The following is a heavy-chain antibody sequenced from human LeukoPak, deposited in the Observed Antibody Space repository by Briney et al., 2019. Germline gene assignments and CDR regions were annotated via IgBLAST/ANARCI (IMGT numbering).Heavy chain of an antibody. Sequence: PGGSLRLSCAASGFTFSSYSMQWVRQAPGKGLEWVAVISYDGSNKYYADSVKGRFTISRDNSKNTLYLQMNSLRAEDTAVYYCAKTALQLLTDYWGQGTLVTVSP. D-gene: IGHD5-18*01. V-gene: IGHV3-30*18. CDR1: GFTFSSYS. CDR2: ISYDGSNK. J-gene: IGHJ4*02. CDR3: AKTALQLLTDY.